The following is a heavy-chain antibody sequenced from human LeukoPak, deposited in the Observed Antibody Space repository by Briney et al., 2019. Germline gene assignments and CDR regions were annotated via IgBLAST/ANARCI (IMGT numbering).Heavy chain of an antibody. CDR2: ISYDGSNK. D-gene: IGHD6-19*01. V-gene: IGHV3-30*18. CDR1: GFTFSSYT. J-gene: IGHJ3*02. CDR3: AKSIAVAGRDAFDI. Sequence: GGSLRLSCAASGFTFSSYTMNWVRQAPGKGLEWVAVISYDGSNKYYADSVKGRFTISRDNSKNTLYLQMNSLRAEDTAVYYCAKSIAVAGRDAFDIWGQGTMVTVSS.